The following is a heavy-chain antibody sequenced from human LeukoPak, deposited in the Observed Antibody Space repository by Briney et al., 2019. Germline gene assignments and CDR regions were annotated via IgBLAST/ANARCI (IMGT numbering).Heavy chain of an antibody. Sequence: GGSLRPSCAASGFTFSSYALSWVRQAPGKGLEWVSVISGSGGSIYYADSVKGRFTISRDNSKNTLYLQMNSLRAEDTAVYYCARDSAHLWFGEYAFDIWGQGTMVTVSS. D-gene: IGHD3-10*01. CDR2: ISGSGGSI. J-gene: IGHJ3*02. CDR1: GFTFSSYA. V-gene: IGHV3-23*01. CDR3: ARDSAHLWFGEYAFDI.